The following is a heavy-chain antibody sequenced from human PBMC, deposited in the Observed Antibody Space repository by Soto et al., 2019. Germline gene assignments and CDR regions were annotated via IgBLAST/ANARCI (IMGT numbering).Heavy chain of an antibody. D-gene: IGHD6-19*01. CDR3: ARDKSSSGWSNWFDP. Sequence: ASVKGACKTSGSTFTSYGVSWVRQAPGQGLEWMGWISAYNGNTNYAQKLQGRVTMTTDTSTSTAYMELRSLRSDDTAVYYCARDKSSSGWSNWFDPWGQGTLVTVSS. CDR1: GSTFTSYG. J-gene: IGHJ5*02. V-gene: IGHV1-18*01. CDR2: ISAYNGNT.